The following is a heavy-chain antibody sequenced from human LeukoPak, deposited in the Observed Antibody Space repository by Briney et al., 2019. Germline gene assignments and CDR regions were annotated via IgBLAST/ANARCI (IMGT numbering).Heavy chain of an antibody. CDR2: ISDDGERK. Sequence: GGSLRLSCVASGFTFSNYYMHWVRQAPGKGLEWVAIISDDGERKFYADSVRGRITISRDKSKNTLFLQMNSLRADDTAVYFCAKDLSGHWCIDYWGQGTLVTVSS. CDR3: AKDLSGHWCIDY. V-gene: IGHV3-30*18. CDR1: GFTFSNYY. D-gene: IGHD4/OR15-4a*01. J-gene: IGHJ4*02.